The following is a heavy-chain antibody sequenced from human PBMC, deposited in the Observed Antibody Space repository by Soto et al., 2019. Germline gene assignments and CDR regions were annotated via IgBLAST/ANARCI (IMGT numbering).Heavy chain of an antibody. D-gene: IGHD1-1*01. V-gene: IGHV3-74*01. Sequence: GGSLRLSCAVFGFTFSDYPMYWVRQAPGKGLVWVSRINSDGSSTSYADSVKGRFTISRDNAKNTLYLQMNSLRAEDTAVYYCAKDLTWNQADYWGQGALVTVSS. J-gene: IGHJ4*02. CDR3: AKDLTWNQADY. CDR1: GFTFSDYP. CDR2: INSDGSST.